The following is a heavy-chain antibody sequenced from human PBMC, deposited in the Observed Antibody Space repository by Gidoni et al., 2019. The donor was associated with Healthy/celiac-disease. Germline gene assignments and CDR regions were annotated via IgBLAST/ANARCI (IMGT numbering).Heavy chain of an antibody. CDR3: ARDDIVVVPAGGMDY. D-gene: IGHD2-2*01. Sequence: QVQLVESGGRVVQPGGSLRRSCAASGFPFRSYGMHWVRQAPGKGMGWVAVIWDDGSNKYYADSVKGRFTISRENSKNTLYLQMNSLRAEDTAVYYCARDDIVVVPAGGMDYWGQGTLVTVSS. CDR1: GFPFRSYG. J-gene: IGHJ4*02. CDR2: IWDDGSNK. V-gene: IGHV3-33*01.